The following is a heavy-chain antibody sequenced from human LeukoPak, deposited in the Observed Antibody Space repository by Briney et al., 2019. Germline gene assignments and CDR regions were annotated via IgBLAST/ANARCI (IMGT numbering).Heavy chain of an antibody. CDR3: AKPSPASGWYRNVGY. V-gene: IGHV3-23*01. CDR1: GFTFSSYA. D-gene: IGHD6-19*01. CDR2: ISGSGGST. J-gene: IGHJ4*02. Sequence: GGSLRLSCAASGFTFSSYAMSWVRQAPGKGLEWVSAISGSGGSTYYADSVKGRFTISRDNPKNTLYLQMNSLRAEDTAVYYCAKPSPASGWYRNVGYWGQGTLVTVSS.